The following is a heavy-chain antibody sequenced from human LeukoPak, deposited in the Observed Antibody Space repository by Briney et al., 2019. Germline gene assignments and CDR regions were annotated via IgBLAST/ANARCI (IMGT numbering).Heavy chain of an antibody. D-gene: IGHD2-15*01. Sequence: SQTLSLTSTVSGGSISSGDYYWSWIRHPPGKGLEWIGYIYYSGSTYYNPSLKSRVTISVDTSKNQFSLKLSSVTAADTAVYYCARIGYCSGGSCYSNWFDPWGQGTLVTVSS. V-gene: IGHV4-30-4*08. J-gene: IGHJ5*02. CDR2: IYYSGST. CDR1: GGSISSGDYY. CDR3: ARIGYCSGGSCYSNWFDP.